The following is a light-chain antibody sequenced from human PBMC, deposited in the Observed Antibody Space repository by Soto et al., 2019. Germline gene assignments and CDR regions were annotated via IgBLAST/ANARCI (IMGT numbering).Light chain of an antibody. V-gene: IGKV1-5*01. CDR1: QTISTW. Sequence: DIQMTQSPSTLSASVGDRVTITCRASQTISTWLSWHQQKPGKAPKLLIYDASSLESVFPSRFRGSGSGTECTLTISRLKPDAFASYFGQPYNSLWTFVQGTDVEIK. J-gene: IGKJ1*01. CDR3: QPYNSLWT. CDR2: DAS.